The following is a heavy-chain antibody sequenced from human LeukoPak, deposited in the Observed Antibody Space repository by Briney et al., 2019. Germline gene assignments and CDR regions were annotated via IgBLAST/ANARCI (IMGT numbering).Heavy chain of an antibody. CDR2: VSRSSRFI. V-gene: IGHV3-21*01. CDR3: ARVSDAFDYFFDS. CDR1: GFAFSTYS. J-gene: IGHJ4*02. Sequence: PGGFLRLSCAASGFAFSTYSMNWVRQAPGKGLEWVSSVSRSSRFIFYADSVQGRFTISRDDAKDSLFLQMNSLRAEDTAVYYCARVSDAFDYFFDSWGQGTLVTVSS. D-gene: IGHD5-12*01.